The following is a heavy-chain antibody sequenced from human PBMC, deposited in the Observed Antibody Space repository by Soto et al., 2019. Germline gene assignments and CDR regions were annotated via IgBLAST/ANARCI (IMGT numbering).Heavy chain of an antibody. V-gene: IGHV3-53*01. CDR3: AKVALGGYYDSSGYQGAFGI. CDR1: GFTVNSKY. D-gene: IGHD3-22*01. J-gene: IGHJ3*02. Sequence: GGSLRLSCADSGFTVNSKYMIWVRQAPGKGLEWVSVIYSSGSTYYADSVKDRFTISRDNSKNTLYLQMNSLRAEDTAVYYCAKVALGGYYDSSGYQGAFGIWGQGTMVTVSS. CDR2: IYSSGST.